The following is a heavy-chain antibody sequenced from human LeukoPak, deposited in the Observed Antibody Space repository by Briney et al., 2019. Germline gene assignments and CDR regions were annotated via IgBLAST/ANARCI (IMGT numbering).Heavy chain of an antibody. D-gene: IGHD2-2*01. CDR1: GFTFSSYW. CDR2: INSDGSST. J-gene: IGHJ6*04. CDR3: ARDKVVVVPAAQYYYYYGMDV. Sequence: GGSLRLSCAASGFTFSSYWMHWVRQAPGKGLVWVSRINSDGSSTSYADSVKGRFTTSRDNAKNTLYLQMNNLRAEDTAVYYCARDKVVVVPAAQYYYYYGMDVWGKGTTVTVSS. V-gene: IGHV3-74*01.